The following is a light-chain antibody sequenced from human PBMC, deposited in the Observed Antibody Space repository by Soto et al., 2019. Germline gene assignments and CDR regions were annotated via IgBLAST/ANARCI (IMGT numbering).Light chain of an antibody. CDR1: QSVSSNY. CDR2: GAS. V-gene: IGKV3-20*01. CDR3: HQYGSSPQT. J-gene: IGKJ1*01. Sequence: EFVLTQSPGTLSLSPGERATLSCRASQSVSSNYLAWYQQKPGQAPRLLIYGASTRATGIADRFSGSGSGTDFPLSISRLAPEDFAVYYCHQYGSSPQTFGQGTKVEIK.